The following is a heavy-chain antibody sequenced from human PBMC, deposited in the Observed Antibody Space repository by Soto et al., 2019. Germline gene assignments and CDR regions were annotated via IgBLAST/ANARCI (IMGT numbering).Heavy chain of an antibody. CDR1: GGSSSSYD. D-gene: IGHD5-18*01. J-gene: IGHJ6*01. CDR2: IHYTGST. V-gene: IGHV4-59*01. Sequence: PSETMSNSCTVSGGSSSSYDLTWIRQTHGKGLEWIGYIHYTGSTNYDPALKSRVTASVDPSKNQFSLRLSSVTAAVSPTYDDTRGRSYGMEVWGQGTTV. CDR3: TRGRSYGMEV.